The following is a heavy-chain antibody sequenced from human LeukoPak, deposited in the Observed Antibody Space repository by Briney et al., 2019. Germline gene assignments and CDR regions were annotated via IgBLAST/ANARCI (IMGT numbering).Heavy chain of an antibody. D-gene: IGHD3-9*01. CDR2: ISGSGGST. Sequence: GGSLRLSCAASGFTFSSYAMSWVRQAPGKGLEWVSGISGSGGSTYYADSVKGRFTISRDNSNNTLYLQMTSLRAEDTAVYYCARDRDKNYDILTGPTDNWFDPWGQGTLVTVSS. V-gene: IGHV3-23*01. CDR3: ARDRDKNYDILTGPTDNWFDP. CDR1: GFTFSSYA. J-gene: IGHJ5*02.